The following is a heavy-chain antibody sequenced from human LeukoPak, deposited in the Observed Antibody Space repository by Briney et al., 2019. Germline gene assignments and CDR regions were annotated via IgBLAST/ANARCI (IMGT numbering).Heavy chain of an antibody. Sequence: TSETLSLTCAVYGGPFSGYYWSWIRQPPGKGLEWIGEINHSGSTKYNPSLKSRVTISVDTSKNQFSLKLSSVTAADTAVYYCAALPYGSGFNYWGQGTLVTASS. CDR1: GGPFSGYY. CDR2: INHSGST. V-gene: IGHV4-34*01. J-gene: IGHJ4*02. CDR3: AALPYGSGFNY. D-gene: IGHD3-10*01.